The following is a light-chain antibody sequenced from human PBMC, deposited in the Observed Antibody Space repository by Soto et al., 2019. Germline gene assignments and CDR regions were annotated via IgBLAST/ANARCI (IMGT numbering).Light chain of an antibody. Sequence: DIQMTQSPSTLSGSVGDRVTITCRASQTISSWLAWYQQKPGKAPKLLIYKASTLKSGAPSRFSGSGSGTEFTLTISSLQPDDFATYYCQQTHSLPLSFGPGTRLEIK. CDR2: KAS. J-gene: IGKJ5*01. V-gene: IGKV1-5*03. CDR1: QTISSW. CDR3: QQTHSLPLS.